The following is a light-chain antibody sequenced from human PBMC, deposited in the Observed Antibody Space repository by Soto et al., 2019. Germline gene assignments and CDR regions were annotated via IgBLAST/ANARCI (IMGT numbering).Light chain of an antibody. CDR3: CSSAGGGTYV. Sequence: QSALTQPASVSGSPGQSIAISCTGTSSDVGSYDLVSWYQQHPGKAPKLMIYEVTKRPSGVSSRFSGSKSGNTASLTISGLQAEDDADYYCCSSAGGGTYVFGTGTKGHRP. CDR2: EVT. CDR1: SSDVGSYDL. J-gene: IGLJ1*01. V-gene: IGLV2-23*02.